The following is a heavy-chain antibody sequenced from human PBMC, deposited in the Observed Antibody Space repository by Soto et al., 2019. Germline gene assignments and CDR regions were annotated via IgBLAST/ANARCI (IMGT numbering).Heavy chain of an antibody. J-gene: IGHJ5*02. V-gene: IGHV1-69*15. CDR2: IIPIFGTT. D-gene: IGHD5-12*01. CDR1: GGTFSNYA. CDR3: AKDGGADGYFGNWLDP. Sequence: QVQLVQSGAELKKPGSSVKVSCKASGGTFSNYAITWVRQAPGQGLEWVGRIIPIFGTTNVAQKFQGRVTITADESTTTANMELSGLRSDDTAVYYCAKDGGADGYFGNWLDPWGQGTLVTVSS.